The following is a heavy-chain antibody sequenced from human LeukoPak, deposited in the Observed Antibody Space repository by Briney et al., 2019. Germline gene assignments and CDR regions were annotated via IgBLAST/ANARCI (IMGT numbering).Heavy chain of an antibody. CDR2: IIPIFGTA. Sequence: PRASVKVSCKASGGTFSSYAISWVRQAPGQGLEWMGRIIPIFGTANYAQKFQGRVTITADKSTSTAYMELSSLRSEDTAVYYCARDGEGGYSSSWYHGCWGQGTLVTVSS. V-gene: IGHV1-69*06. CDR3: ARDGEGGYSSSWYHGC. CDR1: GGTFSSYA. D-gene: IGHD6-13*01. J-gene: IGHJ4*02.